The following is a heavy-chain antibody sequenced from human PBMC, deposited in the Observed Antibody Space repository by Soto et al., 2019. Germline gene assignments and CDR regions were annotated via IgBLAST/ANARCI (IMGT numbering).Heavy chain of an antibody. D-gene: IGHD1-7*01. J-gene: IGHJ6*03. CDR1: GFTFSSYS. V-gene: IGHV3-21*01. CDR3: ARSLELPTYYSYYYYYMDV. Sequence: EVQLVESGGGLVKPGGSLRLSCAASGFTFSSYSMNWVRQAPGKGLEWVSSISSSSSYIYYAASVNGRFTISRDNAKNSLYLQMNSLRAEDTAVYYCARSLELPTYYSYYYYYMDVWGKGTTVTVCS. CDR2: ISSSSSYI.